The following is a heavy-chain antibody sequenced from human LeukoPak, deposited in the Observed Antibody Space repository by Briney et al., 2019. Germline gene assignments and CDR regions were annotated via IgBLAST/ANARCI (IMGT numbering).Heavy chain of an antibody. J-gene: IGHJ4*02. V-gene: IGHV3-15*01. CDR2: IKSKPGGGAI. CDR1: GFTFSNAW. Sequence: PGGSLRLSCAASGFTFSNAWMSWVRQAPGKGLEWVGRIKSKPGGGAIDYAAPVKGRFIISRDDSKDMLYLQMNSLKTEDTGVYYCTRDKLELRQFDYWGQGTLVTVSS. CDR3: TRDKLELRQFDY. D-gene: IGHD1-26*01.